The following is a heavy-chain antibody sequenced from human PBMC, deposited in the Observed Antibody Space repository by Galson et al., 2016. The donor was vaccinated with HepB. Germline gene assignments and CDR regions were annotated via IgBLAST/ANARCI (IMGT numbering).Heavy chain of an antibody. CDR1: GGSISSSGYS. J-gene: IGHJ3*02. CDR3: ARVSHDSFDI. Sequence: SETLSLTCTVSGGSISSSGYSWDWIRQPPGKGLEWIGYCYYTANTGYNPSLESRVTISRDTSKNHFSLTLNSLTAADTAVFYCARVSHDSFDIWGQGTMVTVSS. V-gene: IGHV4-61*03. CDR2: CYYTANT.